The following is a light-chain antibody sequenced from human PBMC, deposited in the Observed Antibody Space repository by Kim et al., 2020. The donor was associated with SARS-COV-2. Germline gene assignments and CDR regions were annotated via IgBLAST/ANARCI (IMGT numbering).Light chain of an antibody. CDR2: WAS. J-gene: IGKJ2*01. CDR3: HQYYNPPFT. Sequence: RATINCKSSQSVLYSANNKNYLAWFQLKPGQPPKLLVYWASTRESGVPDRFSGSGSGTDFTLTISSLQAEDVAVYYCHQYYNPPFTFGQGTKLEIK. V-gene: IGKV4-1*01. CDR1: QSVLYSANNKNY.